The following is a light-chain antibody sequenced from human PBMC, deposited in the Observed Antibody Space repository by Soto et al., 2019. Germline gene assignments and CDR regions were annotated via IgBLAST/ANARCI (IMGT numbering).Light chain of an antibody. Sequence: PGERVTLSCRAIQSVSSSYLTWYQQKPGQSPRLLIYGASTRATGIPARFSGSGSGTEFTLTISSLQSEDFAVYYCQQYNNWPPITFGQGTRLEIK. CDR1: QSVSSSY. J-gene: IGKJ5*01. CDR2: GAS. V-gene: IGKV3-15*01. CDR3: QQYNNWPPIT.